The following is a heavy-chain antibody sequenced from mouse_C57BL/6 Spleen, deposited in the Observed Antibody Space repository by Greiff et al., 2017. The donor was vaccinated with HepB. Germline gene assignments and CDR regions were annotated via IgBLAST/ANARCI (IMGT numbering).Heavy chain of an antibody. D-gene: IGHD1-1*01. Sequence: EVQLQQSGPELVKPGASVKISCKASGYTFTDYYMNWVKQSHGKSLEWIGDINPNNGGTSYNQKLKGKATLTVDKSSSTAYMELRSLTSEDAAVYYCAKPHYYGSNPFAYWGQGTLVTVSA. CDR1: GYTFTDYY. J-gene: IGHJ3*01. CDR2: INPNNGGT. CDR3: AKPHYYGSNPFAY. V-gene: IGHV1-26*01.